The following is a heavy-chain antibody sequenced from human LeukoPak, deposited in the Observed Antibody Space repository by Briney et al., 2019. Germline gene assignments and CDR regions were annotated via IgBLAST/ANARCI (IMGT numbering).Heavy chain of an antibody. CDR1: GGTFSSYA. D-gene: IGHD3-22*01. CDR2: IIPIFGTA. J-gene: IGHJ3*02. V-gene: IGHV1-69*05. Sequence: ASVKVSCKASGGTFSSYAISWVRQAPGQGLEWMGGIIPIFGTANYAQKFQGRVTITTDESTSTAYMELSSLRSEDTAVYYCARKIYDSSGYYAFDIWGQGTMVTVSS. CDR3: ARKIYDSSGYYAFDI.